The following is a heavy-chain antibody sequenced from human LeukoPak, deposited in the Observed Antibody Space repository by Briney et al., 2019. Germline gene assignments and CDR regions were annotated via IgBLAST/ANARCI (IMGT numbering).Heavy chain of an antibody. V-gene: IGHV3-20*04. CDR1: GFTFSSYE. Sequence: PGGSLRLSCAASGFTFSSYEMNWVRQAPGKGLEWVSGINWNGGSTGYADSVKGRFTISRDNAKNSLYLQMNSLRAEDTALYYCARGFSSSWFDPWGQGTLVTVSS. CDR2: INWNGGST. D-gene: IGHD6-13*01. CDR3: ARGFSSSWFDP. J-gene: IGHJ5*02.